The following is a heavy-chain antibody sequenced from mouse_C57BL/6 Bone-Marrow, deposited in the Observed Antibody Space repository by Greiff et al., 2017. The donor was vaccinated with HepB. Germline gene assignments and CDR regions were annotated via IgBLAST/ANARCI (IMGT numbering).Heavy chain of an antibody. V-gene: IGHV1-50*01. CDR3: AREGLLWPYAMDY. Sequence: QVQLQQPGAELVKPGASVKLSCKASGYTFTSYWMQWVKQRPGQGLEWIGEIDPSDSYPNYNQKFKGKATLTVDTSSSTAYMQLSSLTSEDSAVYYCAREGLLWPYAMDYWGQGTSVTVSS. CDR1: GYTFTSYW. CDR2: IDPSDSYP. D-gene: IGHD2-1*01. J-gene: IGHJ4*01.